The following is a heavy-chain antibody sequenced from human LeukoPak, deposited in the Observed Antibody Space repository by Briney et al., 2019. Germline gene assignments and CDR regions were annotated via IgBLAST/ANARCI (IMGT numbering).Heavy chain of an antibody. CDR3: ARKFVSCGDPFDY. V-gene: IGHV4-4*02. CDR2: IYHSGST. CDR1: GGSISSSNW. D-gene: IGHD4-17*01. Sequence: SETLSLTCAVSGGSISSSNWWSWVRQPPGRGLEWIGEIYHSGSTNYNPSLKSRVTISVDKSKNQFSLKLSSVTAADTAVYYCARKFVSCGDPFDYWGQGTLVTVSS. J-gene: IGHJ4*02.